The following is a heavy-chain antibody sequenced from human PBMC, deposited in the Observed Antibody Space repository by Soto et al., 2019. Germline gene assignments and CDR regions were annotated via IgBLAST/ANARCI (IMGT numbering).Heavy chain of an antibody. CDR1: GGSISSGGYY. CDR2: IYYSGST. J-gene: IGHJ6*02. V-gene: IGHV4-31*01. Sequence: TLSLTCTVSGGSISSGGYYWSWIRPHPGKGLEWIGYIYYSGSTYYNPSLKSLVTISVATSKNQFSLKLRSVTAADTAVYYCARDGRGLHYDFWSGLDFWGQGTTGTVSS. D-gene: IGHD3-3*01. CDR3: ARDGRGLHYDFWSGLDF.